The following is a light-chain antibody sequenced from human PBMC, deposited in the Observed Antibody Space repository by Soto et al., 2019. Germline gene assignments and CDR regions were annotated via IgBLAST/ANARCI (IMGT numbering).Light chain of an antibody. V-gene: IGLV2-14*01. Sequence: QSVLTQPASVSGSPGQSITISCTGTSSDVGGYNYVSWYQQHPGKAPKFMIYDVSNRPSGVSNRFSGSKSGNTASLTISVPQAEDEAEYYCCSYTTSNTRQIVFGTGTKLTVL. CDR3: CSYTTSNTRQIV. CDR1: SSDVGGYNY. J-gene: IGLJ1*01. CDR2: DVS.